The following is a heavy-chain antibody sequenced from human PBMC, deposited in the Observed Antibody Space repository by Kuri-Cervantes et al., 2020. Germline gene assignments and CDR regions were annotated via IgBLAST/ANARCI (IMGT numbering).Heavy chain of an antibody. CDR1: GFTFSNYA. Sequence: GGSLRLSCAASGFTFSNYAMNWVRQAPGKGLEWVSAISGSGGTPYYADSVKGRFAISRDNSKNTLYLQMNSLRAEDTAVYYCANYGDQRNYYYYYYMDVWGKGTTVTVSS. CDR3: ANYGDQRNYYYYYYMDV. J-gene: IGHJ6*03. CDR2: ISGSGGTP. V-gene: IGHV3-23*01. D-gene: IGHD4-17*01.